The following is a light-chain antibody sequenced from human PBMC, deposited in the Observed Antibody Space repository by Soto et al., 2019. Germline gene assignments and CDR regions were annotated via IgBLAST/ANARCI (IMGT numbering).Light chain of an antibody. J-gene: IGLJ1*01. CDR3: SSHTSSSTLEV. CDR1: SSDVGGYNY. V-gene: IGLV2-14*01. CDR2: DVS. Sequence: QSVLTQPASVYGSPGQSITISCTGTSSDVGGYNYVSWYQQHPGKAPKLMIYDVSNRPSGVSNRFSGSKSGNTASLTISVLQADDEADYYCSSHTSSSTLEVFGTGTRSPS.